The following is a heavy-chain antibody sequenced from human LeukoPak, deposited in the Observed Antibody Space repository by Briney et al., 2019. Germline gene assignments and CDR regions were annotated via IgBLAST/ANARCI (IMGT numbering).Heavy chain of an antibody. CDR1: GGSFSGYY. Sequence: SETLSLTCAVYGGSFSGYYRSWIRQSPGKGLEWIGEINHSGNTNYNPSLKSRVTISVDTSKNQFSLRLGSVTAADTAVYYCAREVAVTPHYDNSGYNSIWYFDLWGRGTLVTVS. V-gene: IGHV4-34*01. J-gene: IGHJ2*01. CDR3: AREVAVTPHYDNSGYNSIWYFDL. D-gene: IGHD3-22*01. CDR2: INHSGNT.